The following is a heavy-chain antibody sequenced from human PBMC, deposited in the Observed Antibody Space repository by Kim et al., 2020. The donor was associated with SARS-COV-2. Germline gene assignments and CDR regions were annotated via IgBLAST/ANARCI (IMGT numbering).Heavy chain of an antibody. CDR3: AKEGGSSGSDYYYYGMDV. J-gene: IGHJ6*02. Sequence: GGSLRLSCAASGFTFSSYGMHWVRQAPGKGLEWVAVIWYDGSNKYYADSVKGRFTISRDNSKNTLYLQMNSLRAEDTAVYYCAKEGGSSGSDYYYYGMDVWGQGTTVTVSS. CDR1: GFTFSSYG. CDR2: IWYDGSNK. V-gene: IGHV3-33*06. D-gene: IGHD6-19*01.